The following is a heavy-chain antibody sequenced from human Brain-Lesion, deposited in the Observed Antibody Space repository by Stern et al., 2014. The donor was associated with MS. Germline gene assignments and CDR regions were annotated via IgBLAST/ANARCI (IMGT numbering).Heavy chain of an antibody. Sequence: EVHLVESGGGLVQPGGSQRLSCAASGFSFSSYWMTWVRQAPGRGPEWVANIKQDGSEKYYVDSVKGRFTISRDNAKNSLYLQMHSLRDEDTAVYCCARDCGVGNCAGARGYSYYYGLDVWGQGTTVTVSS. J-gene: IGHJ6*02. CDR2: IKQDGSEK. CDR1: GFSFSSYW. CDR3: ARDCGVGNCAGARGYSYYYGLDV. D-gene: IGHD2-8*02. V-gene: IGHV3-7*01.